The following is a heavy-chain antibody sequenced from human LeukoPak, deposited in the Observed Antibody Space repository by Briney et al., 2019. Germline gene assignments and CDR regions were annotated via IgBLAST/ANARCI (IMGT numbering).Heavy chain of an antibody. Sequence: ASVKVSCKASGGTFSSYAISWVRQAPGQGLEWMGGIIPIFGTANYAQKFQGRVTITADESTSTAYMELSSLRSEDTAVYYCASRTIFGVAPVEYYFDYWGQGTLVTVSS. D-gene: IGHD3-3*01. CDR1: GGTFSSYA. CDR3: ASRTIFGVAPVEYYFDY. J-gene: IGHJ4*02. V-gene: IGHV1-69*13. CDR2: IIPIFGTA.